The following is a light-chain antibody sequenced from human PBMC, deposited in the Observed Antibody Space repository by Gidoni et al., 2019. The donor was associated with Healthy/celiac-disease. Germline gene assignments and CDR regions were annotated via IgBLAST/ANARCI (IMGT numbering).Light chain of an antibody. J-gene: IGKJ1*01. Sequence: DIQMTQSPSSLSASVGDRVTITCRASQSISIYLNWYQPKPGKAPMLLIYAASSLQSGVPSRFRGSGSGTDFTLTISSLQPEDFATYYCQQSYSTPRPFGQGTKVEIK. V-gene: IGKV1-39*01. CDR1: QSISIY. CDR3: QQSYSTPRP. CDR2: AAS.